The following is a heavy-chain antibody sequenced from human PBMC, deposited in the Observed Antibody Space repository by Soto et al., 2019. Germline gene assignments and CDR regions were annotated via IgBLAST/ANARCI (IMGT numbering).Heavy chain of an antibody. D-gene: IGHD4-17*01. V-gene: IGHV3-74*01. CDR2: INSDGSHT. J-gene: IGHJ5*01. Sequence: EVQLVESGGGLVQPGGSQRLSCAASGFTFFAYWIHWVRQVPGKGLVWVSRINSDGSHTSYADSVRGRFTITRDNSKKSAYIQMNRLTAEDTAVYYCAREGNYGDHAAENGFDTWGHKSLVTVSS. CDR3: AREGNYGDHAAENGFDT. CDR1: GFTFFAYW.